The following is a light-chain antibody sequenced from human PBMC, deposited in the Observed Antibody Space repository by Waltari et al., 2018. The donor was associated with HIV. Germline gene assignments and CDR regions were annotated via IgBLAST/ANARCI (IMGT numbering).Light chain of an antibody. J-gene: IGLJ2*01. CDR3: SSFAGINKL. V-gene: IGLV2-8*01. CDR2: EVI. Sequence: QSALTQPPSASGSPGQSVNMSGTGATSDFHDYNFISWYQQYSGKAPKLIIFEVIKRPSGGPYRFSDSRSDNTASLIVSGLQAEDDAVYFCSSFAGINKLFGGGTKLTVL. CDR1: TSDFHDYNF.